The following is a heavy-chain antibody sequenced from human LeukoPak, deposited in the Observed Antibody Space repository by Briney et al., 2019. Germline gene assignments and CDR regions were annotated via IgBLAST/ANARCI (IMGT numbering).Heavy chain of an antibody. CDR2: IYYSGST. CDR1: GGSISSYY. J-gene: IGHJ6*02. D-gene: IGHD2-2*01. CDR3: ARDLSIVVVPAAIGEIRAYYYYGMDV. Sequence: SETLSLTCTVSGGSISSYYWSWLRQPPGKGLEWIGYIYYSGSTNYNPSLKSRVTISVDTSKNQFSLKLSSVTAADTAVYYCARDLSIVVVPAAIGEIRAYYYYGMDVWGQGTTVTVSS. V-gene: IGHV4-59*12.